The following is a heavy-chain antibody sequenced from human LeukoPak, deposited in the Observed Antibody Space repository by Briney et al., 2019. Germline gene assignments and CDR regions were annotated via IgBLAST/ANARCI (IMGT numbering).Heavy chain of an antibody. CDR2: INHSGSA. J-gene: IGHJ5*02. V-gene: IGHV4-34*01. CDR3: EDGIRDSSSSRWFDP. D-gene: IGHD6-6*01. Sequence: SETLSLTCAAYGGSFSGYYWSWIRQPPGKGLEWIGEINHSGSAKYNPSLKSRVTISVDTSKNQFSLKLSSVTAADTVFYYGEDGIRDSSSSRWFDPWGQGTLVTVSS. CDR1: GGSFSGYY.